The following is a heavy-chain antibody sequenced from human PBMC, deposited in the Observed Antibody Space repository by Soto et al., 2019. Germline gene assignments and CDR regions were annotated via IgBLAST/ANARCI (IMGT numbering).Heavy chain of an antibody. V-gene: IGHV4-30-4*08. CDR1: GASISNANYY. CDR3: ARVTRDFGYYEVYGVDAFDL. CDR2: INYSGTT. Sequence: QVQLQQSGPGLVKPSQTLSLICTVSGASISNANYYWSWIRQPPGKGLEWIGNINYSGTTYLNPFLGSRVTVFVDTPNNPFSLRLRSATAANTAVYFFARVTRDFGYYEVYGVDAFDLWGQGTMVTVSP. D-gene: IGHD4-17*01. J-gene: IGHJ3*01.